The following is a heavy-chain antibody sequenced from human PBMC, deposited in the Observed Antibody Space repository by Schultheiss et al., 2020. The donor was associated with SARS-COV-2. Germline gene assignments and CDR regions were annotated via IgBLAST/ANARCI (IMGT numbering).Heavy chain of an antibody. CDR3: AREEGRYCSSTSCYEGRDY. J-gene: IGHJ4*02. V-gene: IGHV3-21*01. CDR2: ISSSSSYI. D-gene: IGHD2-2*01. CDR1: GFTFSDYW. Sequence: GGSLRLSCAASGFTFSDYWMHWVRQVPGKGLVWVSSISSSSSYIYYADSVKGRFTISRDNAKNSLYLQMNSLRAEDTAVYYCAREEGRYCSSTSCYEGRDYWGQGTLVTVSS.